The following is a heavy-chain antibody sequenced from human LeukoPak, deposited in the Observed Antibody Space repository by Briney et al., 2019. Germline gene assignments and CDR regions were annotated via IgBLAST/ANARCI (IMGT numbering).Heavy chain of an antibody. J-gene: IGHJ5*02. D-gene: IGHD3-10*01. Sequence: SETLSLTCAVYGGSFSGYYWSWIRQPPGKGLEWIGEINHSGSTNYNPSLKSRVTISVDTSKNQFSLELSSVTAADTAVYYCARGILLLWFGELSLGNWFDPWGQGTLVTVSS. CDR3: ARGILLLWFGELSLGNWFDP. CDR2: INHSGST. V-gene: IGHV4-34*01. CDR1: GGSFSGYY.